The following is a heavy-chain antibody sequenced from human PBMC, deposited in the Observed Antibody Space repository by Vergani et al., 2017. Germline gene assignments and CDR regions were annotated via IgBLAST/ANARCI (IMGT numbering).Heavy chain of an antibody. D-gene: IGHD2-15*01. CDR1: GFTFSSYS. CDR3: ARDKFGSHEFDY. V-gene: IGHV3-21*01. Sequence: EVQLVESGGGLVKPGGSLRLSCAASGFTFSSYSMNWVRQAPGKGLEWVSSISSSSSYIYYADSVKGRFTISRDNAKNSLYLQMNSLRAEDTAVYYCARDKFGSHEFDYWGQGTLVTVSS. CDR2: ISSSSSYI. J-gene: IGHJ4*02.